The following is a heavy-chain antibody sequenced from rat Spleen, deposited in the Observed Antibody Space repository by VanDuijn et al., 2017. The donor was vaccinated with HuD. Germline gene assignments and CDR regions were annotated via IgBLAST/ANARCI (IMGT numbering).Heavy chain of an antibody. CDR1: GFTFGDYG. CDR3: GTDYFGGYVMDA. CDR2: ITHNDGST. Sequence: EVQLVESGGGSVQPGRSLKLSCAASGFTFGDYGMAWVRQAPGKGLEWVATITHNDGSTYYPDSVKGRFIISRDNAKSTLYLQMDSLRSEDTATYYCGTDYFGGYVMDAWGQGVSVTVSS. D-gene: IGHD1-11*01. V-gene: IGHV5-29*01. J-gene: IGHJ4*01.